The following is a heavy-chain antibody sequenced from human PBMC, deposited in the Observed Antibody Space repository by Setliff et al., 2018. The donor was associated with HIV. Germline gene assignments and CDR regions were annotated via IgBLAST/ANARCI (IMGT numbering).Heavy chain of an antibody. CDR3: ARDLNPYGGNVDY. D-gene: IGHD2-15*01. CDR1: GLPFYNYW. V-gene: IGHV3-11*04. CDR2: ISSSGSTI. Sequence: GGSLRLSCVASGLPFYNYWMTWLRQAPGKGLEWVSHISSSGSTIYYADSVKGRFTISRDNAKNSLSLQMNSLRAEDTAVYYCARDLNPYGGNVDYWGQGTPVTSPQ. J-gene: IGHJ4*02.